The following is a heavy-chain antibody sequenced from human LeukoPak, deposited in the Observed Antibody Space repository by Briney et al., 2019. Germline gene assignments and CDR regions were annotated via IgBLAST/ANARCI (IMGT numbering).Heavy chain of an antibody. CDR1: GFTFSSYA. J-gene: IGHJ4*02. V-gene: IGHV3-64D*09. D-gene: IGHD3-22*01. Sequence: PGGSLRLSCSASGFTFSSYAMHWVRQAPGKGLEYVSAISSHGGSTYYADSVKGRFTISRDNSKNTLYLQMSSLRAEDTAVYYCVKDEAPYCYDSSGYYFGDWGQGTLVTVSS. CDR2: ISSHGGST. CDR3: VKDEAPYCYDSSGYYFGD.